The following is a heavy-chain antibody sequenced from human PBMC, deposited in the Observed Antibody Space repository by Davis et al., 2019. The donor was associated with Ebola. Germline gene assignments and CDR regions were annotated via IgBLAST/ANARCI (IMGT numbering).Heavy chain of an antibody. J-gene: IGHJ4*02. Sequence: GESLKISCKGSGYSFTTYWIGWVRQMPGKGLELMGIIYPGDSDTRYSPSFQGQVTISTDKSISTAYLQWSSLKASDTAMYYCARLPTVAWEGYYFDYWGQGTLVTVSS. D-gene: IGHD4-17*01. CDR3: ARLPTVAWEGYYFDY. CDR1: GYSFTTYW. CDR2: IYPGDSDT. V-gene: IGHV5-51*01.